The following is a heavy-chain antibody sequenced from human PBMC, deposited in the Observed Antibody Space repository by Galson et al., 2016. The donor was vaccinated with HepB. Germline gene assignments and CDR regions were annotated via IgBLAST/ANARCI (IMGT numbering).Heavy chain of an antibody. V-gene: IGHV3-30*03. J-gene: IGHJ6*02. Sequence: SLRLSCAASGFSLSNYGMHWVRQAPGKGLEWVAVVSDDGTNKYYADSVKGRFTISKDNSKNTLYLQINSLRGEDTAVNYCARPRGTSYYYYGMDVWGQGTTVSVSS. D-gene: IGHD3-16*01. CDR3: ARPRGTSYYYYGMDV. CDR2: VSDDGTNK. CDR1: GFSLSNYG.